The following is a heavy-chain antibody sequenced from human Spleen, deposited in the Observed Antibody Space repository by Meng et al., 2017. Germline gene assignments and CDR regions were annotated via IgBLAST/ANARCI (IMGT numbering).Heavy chain of an antibody. D-gene: IGHD3-10*01. CDR1: GYTFTTYD. CDR2: MNPNSGDT. J-gene: IGHJ6*02. V-gene: IGHV1-8*01. Sequence: ASVKVSCKASGYTFTTYDINWVRQATGQGLEWMGWMNPNSGDTGYAQKFQGRVTMTGNTSITTAYMELTSLRSEDTAVYYCARTDYYGSDHYYYYGMDVWGQGTTVTVSS. CDR3: ARTDYYGSDHYYYYGMDV.